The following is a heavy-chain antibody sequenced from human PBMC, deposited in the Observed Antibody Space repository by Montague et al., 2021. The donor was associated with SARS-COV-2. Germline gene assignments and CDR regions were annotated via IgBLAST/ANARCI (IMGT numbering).Heavy chain of an antibody. CDR1: GESFSGYY. V-gene: IGHV4-34*01. J-gene: IGHJ4*02. Sequence: SETLSLTCAVYGESFSGYYWTWIRQSPGRGLEWIAEINDGGTTNYNWSLKSRVTISVDTSKNQFSLKLSSVTVADTAVYYCTRWGPQIRTLFGFRGKSANDYWGQGTLVTVSS. CDR2: INDGGTT. D-gene: IGHD4-23*01. CDR3: TRWGPQIRTLFGFRGKSANDY.